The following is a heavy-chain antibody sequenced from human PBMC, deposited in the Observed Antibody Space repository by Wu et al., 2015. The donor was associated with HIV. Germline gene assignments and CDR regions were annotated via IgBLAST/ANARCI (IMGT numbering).Heavy chain of an antibody. J-gene: IGHJ6*02. D-gene: IGHD5-12*01. Sequence: QVQLAQSGAEMKKPGSSVKVSCKASGGTFSSFGISWVRQAPGKGFEWMGRIIPNHGGANYAEKLEGRVTITADEATNTAYMDLSRLRSEDTAVYYCARNTDSVATSLYSLGVWGQGTTVTVSS. CDR1: GGTFSSFG. CDR3: ARNTDSVATSLYSLGV. CDR2: IIPNHGGA. V-gene: IGHV1-69*11.